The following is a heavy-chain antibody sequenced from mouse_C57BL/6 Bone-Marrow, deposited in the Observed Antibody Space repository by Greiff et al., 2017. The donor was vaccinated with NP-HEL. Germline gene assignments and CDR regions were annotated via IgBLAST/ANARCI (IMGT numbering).Heavy chain of an antibody. CDR3: ARCYYYGSFAY. CDR2: IHPNSGRT. V-gene: IGHV1-64*01. J-gene: IGHJ3*01. D-gene: IGHD1-1*01. Sequence: VQLHASVASLLHPGASVPLSCQASVYPFTSSWLPWLPHMPVPVLEWIGMIHPNSGRTTYNEKFKSKATLTVDKSSSTAYMQLSSLTSEDSAVYYCARCYYYGSFAYWGQGTLVTVSA. CDR1: VYPFTSSW.